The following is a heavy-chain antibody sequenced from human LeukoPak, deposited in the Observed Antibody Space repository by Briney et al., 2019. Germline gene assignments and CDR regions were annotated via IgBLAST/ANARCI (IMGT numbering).Heavy chain of an antibody. CDR3: ARDPLIAVAVRFDY. CDR1: GYTFTSYG. D-gene: IGHD6-19*01. Sequence: ASVKVSCKASGYTFTSYGISWVRQAPGQGLEWMGWISAYNGNTNYAQKLQGRVTITTDTSTSTAYMELRSLRSDDTAVYYCARDPLIAVAVRFDYWGQGTLVTVSS. CDR2: ISAYNGNT. J-gene: IGHJ4*02. V-gene: IGHV1-18*01.